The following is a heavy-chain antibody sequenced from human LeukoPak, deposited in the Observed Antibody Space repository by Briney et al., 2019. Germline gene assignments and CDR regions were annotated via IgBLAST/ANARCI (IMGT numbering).Heavy chain of an antibody. J-gene: IGHJ4*02. CDR1: GGSISSSSYY. V-gene: IGHV4-39*01. CDR3: ARQGSGNYLSPVNY. D-gene: IGHD1-26*01. CDR2: IYYSGST. Sequence: SETLSLTCTVSGGSISSSSYYWGWIRQPPGKGLEWIGTIYYSGSTYYTPSLKSRVTISVDTSKNQFSLKLSSVTAADTAVYYCARQGSGNYLSPVNYWGQGTLVTVSS.